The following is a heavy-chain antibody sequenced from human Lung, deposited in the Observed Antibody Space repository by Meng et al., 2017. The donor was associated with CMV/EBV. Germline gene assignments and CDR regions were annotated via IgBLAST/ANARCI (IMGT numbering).Heavy chain of an antibody. CDR2: ISSSSSYI. D-gene: IGHD3-22*01. CDR3: ARVRYYYDSSGPTAGGMDV. J-gene: IGHJ6*02. V-gene: IGHV3-21*01. Sequence: GGSLRLXFEASGLTFSSYRMNWVRQAPGKGLEWVSSISSSSSYIDYADSVKGRFTISRDNAKNSLYLQMNSLRTEDTAVYYCARVRYYYDSSGPTAGGMDVWGQGTTVTVSS. CDR1: GLTFSSYR.